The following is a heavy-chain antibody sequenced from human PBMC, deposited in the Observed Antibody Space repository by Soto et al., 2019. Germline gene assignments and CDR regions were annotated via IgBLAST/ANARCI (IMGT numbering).Heavy chain of an antibody. CDR2: VSHTGTP. V-gene: IGHV4-59*01. Sequence: QVQLQESVPGLVKPSETLSLTCSVSGVSISGVYWSWLRQSPGQGLGLICHVSHTGTPNYSHLCKSPVYISVDPCTAHMSVRLCSVSAAHTATYYCAGAIRSNSGYEPDWYFDPWGRGTLVTVSS. CDR1: GVSISGVY. CDR3: AGAIRSNSGYEPDWYFDP. J-gene: IGHJ2*01. D-gene: IGHD5-12*01.